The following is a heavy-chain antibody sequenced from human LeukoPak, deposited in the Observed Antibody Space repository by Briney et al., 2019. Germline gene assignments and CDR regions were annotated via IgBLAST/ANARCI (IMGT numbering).Heavy chain of an antibody. V-gene: IGHV3-64D*06. J-gene: IGHJ3*02. Sequence: HPGGSLRLSCSASRFTFSSYAMHWVRQAPGNGLEYVSAISSNGGSTYYADSVQGRFTISRDNSKNTLYLQMSSLRAEDTAVYYCVKDIYGSGSYTAFDIWGQGTMVTVSS. D-gene: IGHD3-10*01. CDR3: VKDIYGSGSYTAFDI. CDR1: RFTFSSYA. CDR2: ISSNGGST.